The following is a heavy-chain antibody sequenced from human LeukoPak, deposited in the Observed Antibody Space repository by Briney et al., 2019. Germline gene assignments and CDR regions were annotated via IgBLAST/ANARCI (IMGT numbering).Heavy chain of an antibody. V-gene: IGHV1-8*01. D-gene: IGHD2-2*01. CDR3: ARAYVVVPAAPFDY. CDR1: GYTFTSYD. J-gene: IGHJ4*02. CDR2: MNPNSGNT. Sequence: ASVKVSCKASGYTFTSYDINWVRQATGQGLEWMGWMNPNSGNTGYAQKFQGRVTMTRNTSISTAYMELSSLRSGDTAVYYCARAYVVVPAAPFDYWGQGTLVTVSS.